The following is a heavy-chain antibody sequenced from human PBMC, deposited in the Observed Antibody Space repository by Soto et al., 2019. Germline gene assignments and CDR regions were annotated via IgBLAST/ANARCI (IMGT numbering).Heavy chain of an antibody. CDR3: AGPGYSSQDY. J-gene: IGHJ4*02. V-gene: IGHV3-23*01. CDR1: GFTFSSFA. CDR2: ISGSGGDA. D-gene: IGHD5-18*01. Sequence: GGSLRLSCAASGFTFSSFALSWVRQAPGKGLQWASAISGSGGDADYADSVKGRFTISRDNSKNTLFLQMNSLRAEDSAIYYCAGPGYSSQDYWGQGTLVTVSS.